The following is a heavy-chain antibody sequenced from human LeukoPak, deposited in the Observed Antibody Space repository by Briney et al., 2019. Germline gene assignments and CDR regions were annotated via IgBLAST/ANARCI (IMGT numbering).Heavy chain of an antibody. CDR2: IYYSGST. CDR1: GGSISSYY. Sequence: SETLSLTCTVSGGSISSYYWSWIRQPPGRGLEWIGYIYYSGSTNYNPSLKSRVTISVDTSKNQFSLKLSSVTAADTAVYYCAMTGRGSYYAFDIWGQGTMVTVSS. J-gene: IGHJ3*02. CDR3: AMTGRGSYYAFDI. V-gene: IGHV4-59*08. D-gene: IGHD1-26*01.